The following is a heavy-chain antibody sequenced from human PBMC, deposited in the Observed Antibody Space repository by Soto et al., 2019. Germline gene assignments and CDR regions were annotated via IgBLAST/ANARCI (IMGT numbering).Heavy chain of an antibody. CDR3: ARVPDR. CDR1: GGSISSGGYS. D-gene: IGHD2-2*01. J-gene: IGHJ5*02. Sequence: QLQLQESGSGLVKPSQTLSLTCAVSGGSISSGGYSWSWIRQPPGKGLEWIGYIYHSGSTYYNPSLKGPGTITVNRAKDPFPPKAGSCARADTAVYYCARVPDRWGQGTLVTVSS. CDR2: IYHSGST. V-gene: IGHV4-30-2*01.